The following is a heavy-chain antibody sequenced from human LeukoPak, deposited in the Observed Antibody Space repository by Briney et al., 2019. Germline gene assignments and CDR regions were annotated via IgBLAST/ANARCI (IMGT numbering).Heavy chain of an antibody. CDR3: AKDRGY. Sequence: GGSLRLSCAASGFTFSSFGMHWVRQAPGKGLEWVAFIRYAGSNKHSADSVKGRFTISRDNSKNTLYLQMNSLRAEDTAVYYCAKDRGYWGQGTLVTVSS. CDR2: IRYAGSNK. CDR1: GFTFSSFG. V-gene: IGHV3-30*02. J-gene: IGHJ4*02.